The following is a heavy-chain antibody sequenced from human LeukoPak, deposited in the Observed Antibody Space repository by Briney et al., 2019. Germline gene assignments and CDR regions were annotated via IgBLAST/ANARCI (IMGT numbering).Heavy chain of an antibody. CDR3: ARGNFWSGPLYYMDV. CDR1: GGTFSSYA. CDR2: IIPIFGTA. D-gene: IGHD3-3*01. Sequence: GASVTVSCKASGGTFSSYAISWVRQAPGQGLEWMGGIIPIFGTANYAQKFQGRVTITTDESTSTAYMELSSLRSEDTAVYYCARGNFWSGPLYYMDVWGKGTTVTVSS. V-gene: IGHV1-69*05. J-gene: IGHJ6*03.